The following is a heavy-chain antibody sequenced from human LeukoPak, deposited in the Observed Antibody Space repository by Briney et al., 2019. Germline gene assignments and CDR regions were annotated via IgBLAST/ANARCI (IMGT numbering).Heavy chain of an antibody. D-gene: IGHD3-22*01. Sequence: GGSLRLSCAASGFTFSSYAMSWVRQAPGKGLEWVSVISWNSGSITYADSVKGRFTISRDNAKNSLYLQMNSLRAEDTALYYCAKAHNSGYYYAFDYWGQGTLVTVSS. CDR2: ISWNSGSI. J-gene: IGHJ4*02. V-gene: IGHV3-9*01. CDR3: AKAHNSGYYYAFDY. CDR1: GFTFSSYA.